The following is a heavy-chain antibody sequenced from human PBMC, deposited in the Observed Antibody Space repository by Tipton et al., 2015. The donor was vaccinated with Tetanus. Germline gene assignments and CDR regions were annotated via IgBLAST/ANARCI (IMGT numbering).Heavy chain of an antibody. CDR2: IDPNSGGT. V-gene: IGHV1-2*02. CDR3: ARDRGDYIYYCMDV. Sequence: QLVQSGAEVKKPGASVKVSCKASGYTFTGYYIYWVRQAPGQGLEWMGWIDPNSGGTVYAQKLQGRVTMTRDTSISTAYMELRSLRSDDTAVYYCARDRGDYIYYCMDVWGPGTTVTVS. D-gene: IGHD3-22*01. J-gene: IGHJ6*02. CDR1: GYTFTGYY.